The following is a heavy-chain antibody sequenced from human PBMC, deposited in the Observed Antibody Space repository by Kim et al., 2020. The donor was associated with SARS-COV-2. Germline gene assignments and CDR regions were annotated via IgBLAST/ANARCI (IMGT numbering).Heavy chain of an antibody. J-gene: IGHJ4*02. D-gene: IGHD6-13*01. CDR3: ASPRGSSWQYDY. V-gene: IGHV1-46*01. Sequence: SYAQKFQGRVTMTRDTSTSTVYMELSSLRSEDTAVYYCASPRGSSWQYDYWGQGTLVTVSS.